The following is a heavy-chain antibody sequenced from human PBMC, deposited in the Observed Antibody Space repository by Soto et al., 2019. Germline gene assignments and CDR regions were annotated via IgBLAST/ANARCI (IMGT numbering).Heavy chain of an antibody. CDR3: ASGRGTHDFWSGYGSFSYYYGMDV. J-gene: IGHJ6*02. CDR1: GGSFSSGDYY. D-gene: IGHD3-3*01. Sequence: PSETLSLTCTVSGGSFSSGDYYWSWVRQPPGKGLEWIGYIYYTWGTFNNPSLKSRVTISVXTSENQFSLKLSCVTAADTAVYYSASGRGTHDFWSGYGSFSYYYGMDVWGQGTTV. CDR2: IYYTWGT. V-gene: IGHV4-30-4*03.